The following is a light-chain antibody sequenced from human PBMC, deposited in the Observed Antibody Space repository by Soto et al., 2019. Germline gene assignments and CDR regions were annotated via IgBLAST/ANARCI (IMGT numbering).Light chain of an antibody. CDR1: QSIGRN. Sequence: EIVLTQSTATLSASPGERATLSCRASQSIGRNVAWYQQKPGQAPRLIMHAASTRATDFPARFSVSGSGTEFTLTISSLKYEDFALYYCQQYYSYTRTFCQGTKVDIK. J-gene: IGKJ1*01. CDR3: QQYYSYTRT. V-gene: IGKV3-15*01. CDR2: AAS.